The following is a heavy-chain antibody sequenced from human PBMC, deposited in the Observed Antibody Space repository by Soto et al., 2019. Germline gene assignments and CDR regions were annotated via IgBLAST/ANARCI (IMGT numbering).Heavy chain of an antibody. D-gene: IGHD5-12*01. CDR3: TTQEFTSGYYSTAYFDY. V-gene: IGHV3-23*01. CDR1: GFTFSSYA. J-gene: IGHJ4*02. Sequence: PGGSLRLSCAASGFTFSSYAMSWVRQAPGKGLERVSAISGSGGSTYYAAPVKGRFIISRDDSKNMLYLQMNSLKTEDTGLYYCTTQEFTSGYYSTAYFDYWGQGTLVTVSS. CDR2: ISGSGGST.